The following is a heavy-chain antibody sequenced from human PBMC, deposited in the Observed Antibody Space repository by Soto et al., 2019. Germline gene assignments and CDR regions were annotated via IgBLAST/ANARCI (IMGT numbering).Heavy chain of an antibody. D-gene: IGHD3-10*01. V-gene: IGHV4-39*01. Sequence: QLQLQESGPGLVKPSETLSLTCTVSGGSISSSSYYWGWIRQPPGKGLEWIGSIYYSGSTYYNPSLKSRVTISVDTSKNQFSLKLSSVTAADTAVYYCASPLPGSGSQNWFDPWGQGTLVTVSS. J-gene: IGHJ5*02. CDR1: GGSISSSSYY. CDR3: ASPLPGSGSQNWFDP. CDR2: IYYSGST.